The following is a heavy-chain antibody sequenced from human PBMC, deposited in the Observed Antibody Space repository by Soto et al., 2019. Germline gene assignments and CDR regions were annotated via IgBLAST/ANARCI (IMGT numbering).Heavy chain of an antibody. V-gene: IGHV1-69*13. D-gene: IGHD1-26*01. CDR2: IIPIFGTA. CDR3: ARDNRKMEWELPTYYFDY. CDR1: GGTFSSYA. J-gene: IGHJ4*02. Sequence: SVKVSCKASGGTFSSYAISWLRQAPGQGLEWMGGIIPIFGTANYAQKFQGRVTITADESTSTAYMELSSLRSEDTAVYYCARDNRKMEWELPTYYFDYWGQGTLVTVSS.